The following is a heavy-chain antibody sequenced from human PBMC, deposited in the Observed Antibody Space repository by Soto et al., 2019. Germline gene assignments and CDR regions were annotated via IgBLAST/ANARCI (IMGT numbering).Heavy chain of an antibody. CDR2: IYYSGST. D-gene: IGHD5-12*01. J-gene: IGHJ4*02. Sequence: LSLTCTVSGGSITGYYWSWIRQPPGQGLEWIGYIYYSGSTNYNPTLRSRATISLDGSKTQFSLKLSSVTAADTAVYYCTRTKTGYAFDHWGQGTLVTVSS. V-gene: IGHV4-59*01. CDR3: TRTKTGYAFDH. CDR1: GGSITGYY.